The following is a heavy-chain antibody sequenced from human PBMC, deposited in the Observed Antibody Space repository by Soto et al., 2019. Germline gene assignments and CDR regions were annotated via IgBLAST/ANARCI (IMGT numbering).Heavy chain of an antibody. V-gene: IGHV4-31*03. D-gene: IGHD5-18*01. CDR3: ARDLVGGGRWIQYRGIGRDAFDT. CDR2: IYYSGST. CDR1: GGSISSGGYY. J-gene: IGHJ3*02. Sequence: SETLSLSCTVSGGSISSGGYYWSWIRQHPRKGLEWIGYIYYSGSTYYNPSLKSRVTISVDTSKNQFSLKLSSVTAADTAVYYCARDLVGGGRWIQYRGIGRDAFDTWGQGTMVS.